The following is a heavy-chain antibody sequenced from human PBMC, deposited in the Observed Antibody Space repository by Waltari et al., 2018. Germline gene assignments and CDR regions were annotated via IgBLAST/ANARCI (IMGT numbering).Heavy chain of an antibody. Sequence: QVQLVQSGAEVKKPGASVKVSCKVSGYTLTELSMHWVRQAPGKGLEWMGGFDPDDGETIYGQKFQGRVTMTEDTSTDTAYMELSSLRSEDTAVYYCATEPIPSSTSCCRFDYWGQGTLVTVSS. D-gene: IGHD2-2*01. J-gene: IGHJ4*02. CDR3: ATEPIPSSTSCCRFDY. V-gene: IGHV1-24*01. CDR1: GYTLTELS. CDR2: FDPDDGET.